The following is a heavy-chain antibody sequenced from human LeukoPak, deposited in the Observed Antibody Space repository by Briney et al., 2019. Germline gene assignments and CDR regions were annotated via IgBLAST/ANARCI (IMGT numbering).Heavy chain of an antibody. CDR3: ARGGGRITMVVVVIPGYYFDY. CDR2: ISADNGNT. CDR1: GYTFTSYG. J-gene: IGHJ4*02. D-gene: IGHD3-22*01. V-gene: IGHV1-18*01. Sequence: GASVKVSCKASGYTFTSYGICWVRQAPGEGLEWMGWISADNGNTNYAQKLQGRVTMTTDTSTSTAYMELRSLRSDDTAVYYCARGGGRITMVVVVIPGYYFDYWGQGTLVTVSS.